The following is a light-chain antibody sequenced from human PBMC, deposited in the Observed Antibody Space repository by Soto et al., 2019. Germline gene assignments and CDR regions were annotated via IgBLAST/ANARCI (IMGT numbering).Light chain of an antibody. Sequence: EIVMTHSPATLSVSPGERATLSCRASHSFSNAYLAWYQQRPVQAPRLLIYGTSSRATGTPARFSGSGSGTDFTLSISSLEPEDFAVYYCQQRSNRPRFTFGPGTKVDI. CDR2: GTS. CDR1: HSFSNAY. V-gene: IGKV3-11*01. CDR3: QQRSNRPRFT. J-gene: IGKJ3*01.